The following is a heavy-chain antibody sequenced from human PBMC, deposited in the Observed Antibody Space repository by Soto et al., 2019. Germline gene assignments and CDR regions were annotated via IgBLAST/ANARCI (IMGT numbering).Heavy chain of an antibody. V-gene: IGHV3-64D*08. CDR3: VKSLGVAARAGYFDY. D-gene: IGHD6-6*01. CDR2: ISSNGGST. Sequence: GGSLRLSCSASGFTFSSYAMHWVRQAPGKGLEYVSAISSNGGSTYYADSVKGRFTISRDNSKNTLYLQMSSLRAEDTAVYYCVKSLGVAARAGYFDYWGQGTLVTVSS. CDR1: GFTFSSYA. J-gene: IGHJ4*02.